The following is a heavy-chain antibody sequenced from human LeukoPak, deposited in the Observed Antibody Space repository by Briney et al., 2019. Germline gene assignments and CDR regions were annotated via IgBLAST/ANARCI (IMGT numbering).Heavy chain of an antibody. CDR3: ARGHSGSYYYYFDY. J-gene: IGHJ4*02. CDR2: INWNGGST. D-gene: IGHD1-26*01. V-gene: IGHV3-20*04. Sequence: GGALRLSCAASGFTFDDYGMSRVRQAPGKGLEWVSGINWNGGSTGYADSVKGRFTISRDNAKNSLYLQMNSLRAEDTALYYCARGHSGSYYYYFDYWGQGTLVTVSS. CDR1: GFTFDDYG.